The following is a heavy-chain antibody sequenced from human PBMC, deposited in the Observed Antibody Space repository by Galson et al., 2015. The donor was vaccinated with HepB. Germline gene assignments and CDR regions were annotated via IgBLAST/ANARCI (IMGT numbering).Heavy chain of an antibody. J-gene: IGHJ5*02. CDR1: GYTFTSYG. CDR2: ISAYNGNT. V-gene: IGHV1-18*01. CDR3: ARDGKDIVVVPAAISHWFDP. D-gene: IGHD2-2*02. Sequence: SVKVSCKASGYTFTSYGISWVRQPPGQGLEWMGWISAYNGNTNYAQKLQGRVTMTTDTSTSTAYMELRSLRSDDTAVYYCARDGKDIVVVPAAISHWFDPWGQGTLVTVSS.